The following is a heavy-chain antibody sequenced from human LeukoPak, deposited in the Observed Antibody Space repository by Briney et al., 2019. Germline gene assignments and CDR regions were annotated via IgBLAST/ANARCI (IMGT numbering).Heavy chain of an antibody. CDR2: INHSEST. D-gene: IGHD3-10*01. V-gene: IGHV4-34*01. CDR3: ASLRLWFGES. CDR1: GGSFSGYY. J-gene: IGHJ5*02. Sequence: SETLSLTCAVYGGSFSGYYWSWIRQPPGKGLEWIGEINHSESTNYNPSLKSRVTISVDTSKNQFSLKLSSVTAADTAVYYCASLRLWFGESWGQGTLVTVSS.